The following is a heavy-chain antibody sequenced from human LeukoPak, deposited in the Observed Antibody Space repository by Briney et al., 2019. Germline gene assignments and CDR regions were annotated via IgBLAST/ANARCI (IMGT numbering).Heavy chain of an antibody. V-gene: IGHV3-30*04. CDR1: GFTFGDYA. CDR3: ARGVTAVAGIDY. D-gene: IGHD6-19*01. Sequence: GRSLRLSCTVSGFTFGDYAMGWVRQAPGKGLEWVAGISYDGSNKYDADSVKGRFTISRDNSKNTLYLQMNSLRAEDPAVYYCARGVTAVAGIDYWGQGTLVTVSS. J-gene: IGHJ4*02. CDR2: ISYDGSNK.